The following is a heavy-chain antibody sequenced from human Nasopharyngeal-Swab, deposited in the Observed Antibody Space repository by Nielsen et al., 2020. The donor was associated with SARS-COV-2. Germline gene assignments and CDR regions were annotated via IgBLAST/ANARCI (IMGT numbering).Heavy chain of an antibody. CDR2: ISGSGGST. J-gene: IGHJ4*02. CDR3: AKDRHHSTMIVVVTYYFDY. CDR1: GFTFSSYA. Sequence: GESLKISCASSGFTFSSYAMSWVRQAPGKGLEWVSAISGSGGSTYYADSVKGRFTISRDNSKNTLYPQMNSLRAEDTAVYYCAKDRHHSTMIVVVTYYFDYWGQGTLVTVSS. D-gene: IGHD3-22*01. V-gene: IGHV3-23*01.